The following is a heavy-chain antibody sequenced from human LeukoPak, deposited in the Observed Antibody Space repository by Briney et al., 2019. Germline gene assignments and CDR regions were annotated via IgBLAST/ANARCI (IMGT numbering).Heavy chain of an antibody. D-gene: IGHD6-6*01. V-gene: IGHV3-30*02. CDR2: IQFDENNK. CDR1: GFPFSKYG. Sequence: GGSLRLSCAASGFPFSKYGMYWVRQAPGKGLEWVAYIQFDENNKYYTDSVKGRFTISGDNSRNTLFLQMNSLRPEDAAVYYCARGPVKQLAGTFDYWGQGTLVTVSS. CDR3: ARGPVKQLAGTFDY. J-gene: IGHJ4*02.